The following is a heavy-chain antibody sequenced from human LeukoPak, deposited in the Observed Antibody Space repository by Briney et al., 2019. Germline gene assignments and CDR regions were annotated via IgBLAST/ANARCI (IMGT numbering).Heavy chain of an antibody. J-gene: IGHJ4*02. V-gene: IGHV3-7*01. D-gene: IGHD1-26*01. CDR3: LRSGGY. Sequence: PGGSLRLSCAASGFTFSTYWMNWVRQAPGKGLEWVANLKPDGSEKYFVDSVKGRFTISRDNAKNSLYLQMNSLRAEDTAVYYCLRSGGYWGQGTPVTVSS. CDR2: LKPDGSEK. CDR1: GFTFSTYW.